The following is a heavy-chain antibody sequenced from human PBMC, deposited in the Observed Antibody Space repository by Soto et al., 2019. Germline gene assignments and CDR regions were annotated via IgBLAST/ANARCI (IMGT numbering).Heavy chain of an antibody. CDR3: ARDPGTGGLLLFGEPRTPDY. V-gene: IGHV3-30-3*01. Sequence: GGSLRLSCAASGFTFSSYAMHWVRQAPGKGLEWVAVISYDGSNKYYADSVKGRFTISRDNSKNTLYLQMNSLRAEDTAVYYWARDPGTGGLLLFGEPRTPDYWGQGTLVTVSS. CDR1: GFTFSSYA. J-gene: IGHJ4*02. CDR2: ISYDGSNK. D-gene: IGHD3-10*01.